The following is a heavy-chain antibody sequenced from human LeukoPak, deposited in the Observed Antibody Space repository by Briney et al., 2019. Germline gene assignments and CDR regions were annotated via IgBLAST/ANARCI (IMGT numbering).Heavy chain of an antibody. CDR1: GFTFSGYD. CDR3: VKNGSGSFGDY. D-gene: IGHD2-15*01. J-gene: IGHJ4*02. V-gene: IGHV3-30*02. CDR2: IRYDESHK. Sequence: GGSLRLSCAASGFTFSGYDMYWVRQAPGKGLEWVAFIRYDESHKYYVDSVKGRFTSSRDNSMNTMYLQMNSLRPDDTAVYYCVKNGSGSFGDYWGQGTLVTISS.